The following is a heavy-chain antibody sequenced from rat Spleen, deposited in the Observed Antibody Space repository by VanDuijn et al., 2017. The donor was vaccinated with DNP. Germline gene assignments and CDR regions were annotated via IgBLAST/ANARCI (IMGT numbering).Heavy chain of an antibody. V-gene: IGHV5-58*01. Sequence: EVQLVETGGDLVPPGRSLKLSCVASGFTFSSYWMFWIRQAPGKGLEWVASINPDGGNTYCQDSVKGRFTISRDNAKSTLYLQMNSLRSEDTATYYCARPFNYGGYSGRFAYWGQGTLVTVSS. J-gene: IGHJ3*01. CDR2: INPDGGNT. CDR3: ARPFNYGGYSGRFAY. CDR1: GFTFSSYW. D-gene: IGHD1-11*01.